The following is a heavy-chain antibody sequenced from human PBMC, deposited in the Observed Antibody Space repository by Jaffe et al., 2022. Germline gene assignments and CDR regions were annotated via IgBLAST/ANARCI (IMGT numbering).Heavy chain of an antibody. CDR2: IKQDGSEK. CDR1: GFTFSSYW. CDR3: ARDTHYYDSSGLYYFDY. J-gene: IGHJ4*02. D-gene: IGHD3-22*01. V-gene: IGHV3-7*05. Sequence: EVQLVESGGGLVQPGGSLRLSCAASGFTFSSYWMSWVRQAPGKGLEWVANIKQDGSEKYYVDSVKGRFTISRDNAKNSLYLQMNSLRAEDTAVYYCARDTHYYDSSGLYYFDYWGQGTLVTVSS.